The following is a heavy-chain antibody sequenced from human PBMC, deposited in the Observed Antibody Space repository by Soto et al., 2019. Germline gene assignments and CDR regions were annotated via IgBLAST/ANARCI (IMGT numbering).Heavy chain of an antibody. Sequence: PGGSLRLSCAASGFTFSSYGMHWVRQAPGKGLEWVAVISYDGSNKYYADSVKGRFTISRDNSKNTLYLQMNSLRAEDTAVYYCAKDRLGYCSGGSCYSIDYWGQGTLVTVSS. J-gene: IGHJ4*02. CDR2: ISYDGSNK. D-gene: IGHD2-15*01. V-gene: IGHV3-30*18. CDR3: AKDRLGYCSGGSCYSIDY. CDR1: GFTFSSYG.